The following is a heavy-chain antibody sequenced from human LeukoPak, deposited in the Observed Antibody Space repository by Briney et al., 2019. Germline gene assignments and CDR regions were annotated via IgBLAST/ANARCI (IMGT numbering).Heavy chain of an antibody. D-gene: IGHD1-26*01. J-gene: IGHJ6*02. Sequence: PSETLSLTCTVSGGSISSSSYYWGWIRQPPGKGLEWIGSIYYSGSTYYNPSLKSRVTISVDTSKNQFSLKLSSVTAADTAVYYCASPLRNSGSYLPLYYYGMDVWGQGTTVTVSS. CDR2: IYYSGST. CDR1: GGSISSSSYY. V-gene: IGHV4-39*07. CDR3: ASPLRNSGSYLPLYYYGMDV.